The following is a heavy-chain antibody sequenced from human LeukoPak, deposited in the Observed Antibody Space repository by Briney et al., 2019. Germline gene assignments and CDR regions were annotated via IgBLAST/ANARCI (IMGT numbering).Heavy chain of an antibody. CDR2: ISYGGDNK. Sequence: GRSLRLSCAASGFTFSSYAMHWVRQAPGKWLEWVAVISYGGDNKYYADSVKGRFIISRDNSRNTLYLQMNSLRPDDTAVYYCARDPKGGFSYGWGAFDIWGQGTMVTVSS. D-gene: IGHD5-18*01. V-gene: IGHV3-30-3*01. J-gene: IGHJ3*02. CDR3: ARDPKGGFSYGWGAFDI. CDR1: GFTFSSYA.